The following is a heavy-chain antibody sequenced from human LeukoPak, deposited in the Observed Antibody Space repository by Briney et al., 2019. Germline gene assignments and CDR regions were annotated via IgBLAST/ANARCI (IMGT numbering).Heavy chain of an antibody. CDR3: ARVVVIGVVMPFYGMDV. Sequence: PGGSLRLSCATSGFTFSSYAMSWVRQVPGKGLEWVGNINHNGGEKYYVDSVKGRFTISRDNAKNSLYLQISGLRGEDSALYYCARVVVIGVVMPFYGMDVWGQGTTVSVSS. V-gene: IGHV3-7*03. D-gene: IGHD3-3*01. CDR2: INHNGGEK. J-gene: IGHJ6*02. CDR1: GFTFSSYA.